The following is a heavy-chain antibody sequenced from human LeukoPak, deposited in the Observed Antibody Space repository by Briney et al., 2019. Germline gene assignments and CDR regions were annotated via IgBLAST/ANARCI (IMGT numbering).Heavy chain of an antibody. CDR1: GGSISSSSYY. Sequence: SETLSLTCTVSGGSISSSSYYWGWIRQPPGKGLEWIGSIHYSGSTSYNPSLKSRVTISVDTSKNQFSLKLSSVTAADTAVYYCAKLGTAEFDSWGQGTLVTVSS. V-gene: IGHV4-39*01. D-gene: IGHD1-1*01. J-gene: IGHJ4*02. CDR2: IHYSGST. CDR3: AKLGTAEFDS.